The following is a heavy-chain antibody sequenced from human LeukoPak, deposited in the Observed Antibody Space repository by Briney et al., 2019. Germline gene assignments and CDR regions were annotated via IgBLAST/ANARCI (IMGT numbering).Heavy chain of an antibody. V-gene: IGHV4-39*07. CDR2: IHPSGAL. D-gene: IGHD1-26*01. CDR1: GASFSSGDQY. Sequence: SETLSLTCTVSGASFSSGDQYWNWIRQRPGEGLEWIGSIHPSGALYNNPSLKSRVTISVDTSKNQFSLKLSSVTAADTAVYYCASSGSYAHFDYWGQGTLVTVSS. CDR3: ASSGSYAHFDY. J-gene: IGHJ4*02.